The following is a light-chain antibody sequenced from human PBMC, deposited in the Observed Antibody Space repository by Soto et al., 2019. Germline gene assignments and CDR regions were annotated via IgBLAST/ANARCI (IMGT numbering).Light chain of an antibody. CDR1: QILYSSNNKNY. Sequence: DIVMTQSPDSLAVSLGERATINCKSSQILYSSNNKNYLAWYQQKPGQPPKLLIYWASTRESGVPDRFSGSGSGTDFTLAISSLQAEDVAVYYCQQYYSTPRTFGQGTKV. CDR2: WAS. V-gene: IGKV4-1*01. J-gene: IGKJ1*01. CDR3: QQYYSTPRT.